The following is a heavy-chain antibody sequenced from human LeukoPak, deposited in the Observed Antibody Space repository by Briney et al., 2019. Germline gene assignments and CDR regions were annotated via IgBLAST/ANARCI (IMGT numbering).Heavy chain of an antibody. V-gene: IGHV1-24*01. CDR2: FDPEDGET. Sequence: ASVKVSCKVSGYTLTELSMHWVRQAPGKGLEWMGGFDPEDGETIYAQKFQGRVTMTEDTSTDTAYMELSSLRSEDTAVYYCATDQDPMVRGGNWFDPWGQGTLVTVSS. D-gene: IGHD3-10*01. J-gene: IGHJ5*02. CDR3: ATDQDPMVRGGNWFDP. CDR1: GYTLTELS.